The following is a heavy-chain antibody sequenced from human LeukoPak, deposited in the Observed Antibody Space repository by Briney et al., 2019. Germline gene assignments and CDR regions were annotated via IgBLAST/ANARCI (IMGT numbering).Heavy chain of an antibody. CDR1: GGSISSYY. CDR2: IYYSGST. Sequence: SETLSLTCTVSGGSISSYYWSWIRQPPGKGLEWIGYIYYSGSTNYNPSLKSRVTISVDTSKNQFSLKLSSVTAADTAVYYCASCGPHSSSWYEYFQHWGQGTLVTVS. CDR3: ASCGPHSSSWYEYFQH. D-gene: IGHD6-13*01. V-gene: IGHV4-59*01. J-gene: IGHJ1*01.